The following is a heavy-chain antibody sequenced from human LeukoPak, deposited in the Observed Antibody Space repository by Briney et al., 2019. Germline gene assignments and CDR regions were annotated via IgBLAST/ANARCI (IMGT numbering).Heavy chain of an antibody. CDR2: INSDGSEG. CDR1: GFTFSGFW. V-gene: IGHV3-7*01. Sequence: GGSLRLSCAVSGFTFSGFWMSWSRQAPGKGLEWVASINSDGSEGYYADSVKGRFSISRDNSKNTLYLQMNSLRAEDTAVYYCARPHCSSTNCYNFYYYGVDVWGQGTTVTVSS. D-gene: IGHD2-2*02. J-gene: IGHJ6*02. CDR3: ARPHCSSTNCYNFYYYGVDV.